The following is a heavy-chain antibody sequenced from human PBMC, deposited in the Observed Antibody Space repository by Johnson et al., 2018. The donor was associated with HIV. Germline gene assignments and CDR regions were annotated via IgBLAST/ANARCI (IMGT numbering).Heavy chain of an antibody. CDR3: ARRFVQGSAIEYYFCAVCL. CDR2: INWNGGST. J-gene: IGHJ3*01. Sequence: VQLVESGGSVVRPGGSLRLSCAASGFSFNDYGMNWVRQVPGKGLEWVSGINWNGGSTGYADSVKGRLTISRDNAKNYLYLQMNSLRAEDTACYYCARRFVQGSAIEYYFCAVCLWGQVTMFTVSS. CDR1: GFSFNDYG. D-gene: IGHD3-3*01. V-gene: IGHV3-20*04.